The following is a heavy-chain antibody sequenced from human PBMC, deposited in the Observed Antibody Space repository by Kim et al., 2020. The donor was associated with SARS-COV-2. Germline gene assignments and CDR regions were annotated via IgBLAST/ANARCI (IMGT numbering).Heavy chain of an antibody. Sequence: GGSLRLSCVASGFTFTSAWMSWVRQAPGQGLEWVGHIRSKGDGGTTDCAASVKGRFTISRDDSKNTLYLQMNSLKTEDTAVYFCATRPEPYFDVAMVNLDLWGPGILVTISS. V-gene: IGHV3-15*01. CDR1: GFTFTSAW. J-gene: IGHJ4*02. CDR3: ATRPEPYFDVAMVNLDL. D-gene: IGHD5-18*01. CDR2: IRSKGDGGTT.